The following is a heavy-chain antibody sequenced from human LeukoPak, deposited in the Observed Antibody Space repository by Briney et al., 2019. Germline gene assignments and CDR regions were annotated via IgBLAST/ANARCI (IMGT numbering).Heavy chain of an antibody. CDR1: GFPFNDYY. CDR2: ISSSGSTI. V-gene: IGHV3-11*01. D-gene: IGHD1-7*01. J-gene: IGHJ3*02. Sequence: GGSLRLSCAASGFPFNDYYMTWIRQAPGKGLEWVSHISSSGSTIYYADSVKGRFIISRDNAKNSLYLQMNSLRAEDMALYYCAKGGNSDDAFDIWGQGTMVTVSS. CDR3: AKGGNSDDAFDI.